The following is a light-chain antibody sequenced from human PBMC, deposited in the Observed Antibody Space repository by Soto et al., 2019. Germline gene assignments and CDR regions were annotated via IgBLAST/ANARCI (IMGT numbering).Light chain of an antibody. Sequence: EIVLTQSPGTLSLSPGERATLSCRASQNINSRYLAWYQQKPGQAPRLLIYVTSSRATGIPDRFSGSGSGTDFALTISRLEPEDFAVYYCQQFGSSPGFTFGPGTKVDIK. J-gene: IGKJ3*01. CDR2: VTS. CDR3: QQFGSSPGFT. CDR1: QNINSRY. V-gene: IGKV3-20*01.